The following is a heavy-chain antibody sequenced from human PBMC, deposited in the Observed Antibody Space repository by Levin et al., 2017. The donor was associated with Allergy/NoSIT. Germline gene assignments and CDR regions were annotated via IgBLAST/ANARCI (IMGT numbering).Heavy chain of an antibody. D-gene: IGHD5-18*01. CDR1: GGTFSSYT. CDR2: IIPILGIA. Sequence: GASVKVSCKASGGTFSSYTISWVRQAPGQGLEWMGRIIPILGIANYAQKFQGRVTITADKSTSTAYMELSSLRSEDTAVYYCAAMVKNYYFDYWGQGTLVTVSS. CDR3: AAMVKNYYFDY. V-gene: IGHV1-69*02. J-gene: IGHJ4*02.